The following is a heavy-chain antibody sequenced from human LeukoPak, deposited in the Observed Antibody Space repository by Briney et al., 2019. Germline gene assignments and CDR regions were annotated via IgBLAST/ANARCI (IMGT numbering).Heavy chain of an antibody. J-gene: IGHJ4*02. D-gene: IGHD1-26*01. V-gene: IGHV3-23*01. Sequence: GGSLRLSCAASGFIFSTYPMSWVRQAPGKGLEWVSAITGSGDNIYYADSVKGRFTISRDNSKNTLSLQMNSLRVEDTAVYYCAKENPVGGTNYFDYWGQGTLVTVSS. CDR1: GFIFSTYP. CDR3: AKENPVGGTNYFDY. CDR2: ITGSGDNI.